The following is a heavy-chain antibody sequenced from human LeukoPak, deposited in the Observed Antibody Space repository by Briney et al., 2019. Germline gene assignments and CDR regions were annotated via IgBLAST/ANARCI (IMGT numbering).Heavy chain of an antibody. D-gene: IGHD2-21*02. V-gene: IGHV3-23*01. J-gene: IGHJ4*02. Sequence: GGSLRLSCAASGFTFSSYSIHWVRQAPGKGLEWVSAISGSGGSTYYADSVKGRFTISRDNSKNTLYLQMNSLRAEDTAVYYCAKSRGVVVTAVKYYFDYWGQGTLVTVSS. CDR2: ISGSGGST. CDR3: AKSRGVVVTAVKYYFDY. CDR1: GFTFSSYS.